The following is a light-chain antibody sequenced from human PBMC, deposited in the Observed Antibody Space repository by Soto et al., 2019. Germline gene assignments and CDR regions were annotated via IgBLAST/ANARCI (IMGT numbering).Light chain of an antibody. CDR3: SSHTTSSTRV. Sequence: SALTQPASVSGSPGQSITISCTGTGSDVGRYNYVSWYQQHPGKVPKLMIYDVSDRPSGVSNRFSGSKSGNTASLTISGLQAEDEGDYYCSSHTTSSTRVFGGGTKLTVL. V-gene: IGLV2-14*01. J-gene: IGLJ3*02. CDR1: GSDVGRYNY. CDR2: DVS.